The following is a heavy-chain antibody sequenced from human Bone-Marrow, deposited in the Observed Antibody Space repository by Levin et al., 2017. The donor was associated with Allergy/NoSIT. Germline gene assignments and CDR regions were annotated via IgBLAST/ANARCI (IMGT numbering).Heavy chain of an antibody. CDR1: GFKLNDFL. CDR2: IWFDGSRK. V-gene: IGHV3-33*01. CDR3: ARELRGCPGGSCSGNDALDV. J-gene: IGHJ3*01. D-gene: IGHD2-15*01. Sequence: GGSLRLSCAASGFKLNDFLIHWVRQAPGKGLEWLTVIWFDGSRKYYAASVEGRFTISRDNPNNMVFLQMNNVRVEDTAMYYCARELRGCPGGSCSGNDALDVWGLGTLVTGSS.